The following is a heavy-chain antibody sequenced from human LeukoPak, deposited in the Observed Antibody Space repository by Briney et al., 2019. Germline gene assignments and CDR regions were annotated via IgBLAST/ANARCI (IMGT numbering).Heavy chain of an antibody. CDR2: ISGSGGST. CDR1: GFTLRSYA. V-gene: IGHV3-23*01. Sequence: PGGSLRLSCEASGFTLRSYAMSWVRQAPGKGLEWVSAISGSGGSTYYADSVKGRFTISRDNSKNTLHLQMNSLRAEDTAVYYCAKDPPGSGWSDYWGQGTLVTVSS. J-gene: IGHJ4*02. D-gene: IGHD6-19*01. CDR3: AKDPPGSGWSDY.